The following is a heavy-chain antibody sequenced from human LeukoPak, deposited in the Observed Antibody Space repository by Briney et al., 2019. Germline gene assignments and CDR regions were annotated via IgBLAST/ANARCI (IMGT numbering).Heavy chain of an antibody. CDR2: ISSSSSYI. V-gene: IGHV3-21*01. J-gene: IGHJ4*02. Sequence: GGSLRLSCAASGFTFSSYSMNWVRQAPGKGLEWVSSISSSSSYIYYADSVKGRFTISRDNAKNSLYLQMNSLRAEGTAVYYCARDIIVGATDADYWGQGTLVTVSS. CDR1: GFTFSSYS. D-gene: IGHD1-26*01. CDR3: ARDIIVGATDADY.